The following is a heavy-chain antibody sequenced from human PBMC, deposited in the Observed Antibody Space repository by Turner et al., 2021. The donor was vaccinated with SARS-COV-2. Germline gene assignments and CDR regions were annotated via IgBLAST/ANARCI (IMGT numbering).Heavy chain of an antibody. Sequence: EVQLVESGGGLVQPGGSLRLSRAASGLTFSRYWMSWVRQAPGKGLDGVANIDQDRSEKYYVGSVKGRFTISRDNAKNSLYLQVNSLRAEDTAVYYRARSELGLFFDYWGQGTLVTVSS. CDR3: ARSELGLFFDY. J-gene: IGHJ4*02. CDR2: IDQDRSEK. CDR1: GLTFSRYW. D-gene: IGHD7-27*01. V-gene: IGHV3-7*01.